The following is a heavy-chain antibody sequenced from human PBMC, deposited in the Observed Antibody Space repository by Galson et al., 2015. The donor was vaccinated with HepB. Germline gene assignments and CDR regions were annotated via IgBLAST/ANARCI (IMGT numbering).Heavy chain of an antibody. CDR3: AREGLVIDY. CDR2: MNSDGSNT. Sequence: SLRLSCAASGFTFSSYWMNWVRQAPGKGLVWVSRMNSDGSNTGYADSVKGRFTTSRDNAKNTVYLQMNSLRAEDTAVYYCAREGLVIDYWGQGTLVTVSS. D-gene: IGHD3-10*01. J-gene: IGHJ4*02. CDR1: GFTFSSYW. V-gene: IGHV3-74*01.